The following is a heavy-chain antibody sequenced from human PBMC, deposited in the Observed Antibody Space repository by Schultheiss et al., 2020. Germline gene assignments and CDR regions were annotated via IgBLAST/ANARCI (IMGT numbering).Heavy chain of an antibody. D-gene: IGHD5/OR15-5a*01. CDR3: AKGPPFYVSYYFQE. V-gene: IGHV3-53*01. CDR1: GFTVSSNY. CDR2: IYSGGST. J-gene: IGHJ1*01. Sequence: GESLKISCAASGFTVSSNYMSWVRQAPGKGLEWVSVIYSGGSTYYADSVKGRFTISRDNSKNTLYLQMNSLRAEDTAVYYCAKGPPFYVSYYFQEWGQGTLVTV.